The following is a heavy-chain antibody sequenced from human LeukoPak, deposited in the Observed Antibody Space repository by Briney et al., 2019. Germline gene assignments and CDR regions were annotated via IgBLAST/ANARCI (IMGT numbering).Heavy chain of an antibody. CDR3: ARLGGFGEWGPSAGLYWYFDL. D-gene: IGHD3-10*01. J-gene: IGHJ2*01. CDR1: GGSISSRSYY. V-gene: IGHV4-39*01. Sequence: SETLSLTCTVSGGSISSRSYYWGWIRQPPGEGLEWIGNVYYSGNTYYNPSLKSRVTIFVDTSKNQFSLKLSSVTAADTAVYYCARLGGFGEWGPSAGLYWYFDLWGRGTLVTVSS. CDR2: VYYSGNT.